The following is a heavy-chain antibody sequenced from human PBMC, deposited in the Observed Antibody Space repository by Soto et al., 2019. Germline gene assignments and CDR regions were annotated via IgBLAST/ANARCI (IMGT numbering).Heavy chain of an antibody. Sequence: ASLKVACKASGYTFTSYGISWVRQAPGQGLEWMGWISAYNGNTNYAQKLQGRVTMTTDTSTSTAYMELRSLRSDDTAVYYCARNYYDSSGYYSLAFDIWGQGTMVTVSS. D-gene: IGHD3-22*01. V-gene: IGHV1-18*01. CDR2: ISAYNGNT. CDR3: ARNYYDSSGYYSLAFDI. CDR1: GYTFTSYG. J-gene: IGHJ3*02.